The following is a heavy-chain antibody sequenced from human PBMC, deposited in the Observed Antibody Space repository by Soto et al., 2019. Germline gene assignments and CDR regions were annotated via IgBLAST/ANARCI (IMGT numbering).Heavy chain of an antibody. CDR3: ARVAVVGATGGAFDI. Sequence: ASVKVSCKASGYTFTSYGISWVRQAPGQGLEWMGWISAYNCNTNYAQKLQCRVTMTTDTSTSTAYMELRSLRSDDTAVYYCARVAVVGATGGAFDIWGQGTMVTVSS. CDR2: ISAYNCNT. J-gene: IGHJ3*02. V-gene: IGHV1-18*01. CDR1: GYTFTSYG. D-gene: IGHD2-15*01.